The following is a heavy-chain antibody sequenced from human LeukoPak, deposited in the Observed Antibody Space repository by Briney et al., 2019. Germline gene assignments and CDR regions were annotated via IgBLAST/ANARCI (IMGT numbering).Heavy chain of an antibody. CDR1: GGTFSSYA. D-gene: IGHD2-2*01. Sequence: RASVKVSCKASGGTFSSYAISWVRQAPGQGLEWMGGIIPIFGTANYAQKFQGRGTITADESTSTAYMELSSLRSEDTAVYYCARERYCSSTSCYGNWFDPWGQGTLVTVSS. CDR3: ARERYCSSTSCYGNWFDP. CDR2: IIPIFGTA. J-gene: IGHJ5*02. V-gene: IGHV1-69*13.